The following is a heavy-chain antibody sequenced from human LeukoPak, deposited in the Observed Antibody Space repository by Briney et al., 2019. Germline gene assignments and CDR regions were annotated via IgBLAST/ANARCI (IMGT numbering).Heavy chain of an antibody. Sequence: PGRSLRLSCAASGFTFSSYAMSWVRQAPGKGLEWVSAISGSGGSTYYADSVKGRFTISRDNSKNTLYLQMNSLRAEDTALYYCAKDLYSSSWYGHGSFDYWGQGTLVTVSS. CDR2: ISGSGGST. D-gene: IGHD6-13*01. J-gene: IGHJ4*02. CDR1: GFTFSSYA. CDR3: AKDLYSSSWYGHGSFDY. V-gene: IGHV3-23*01.